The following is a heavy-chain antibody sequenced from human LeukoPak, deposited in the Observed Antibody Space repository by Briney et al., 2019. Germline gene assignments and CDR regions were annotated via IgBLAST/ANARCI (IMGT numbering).Heavy chain of an antibody. CDR1: GFTFSSYA. V-gene: IGHV3-23*01. D-gene: IGHD6-19*01. J-gene: IGHJ4*02. CDR3: LAGTERIDY. Sequence: SGGSLRLSCAASGFTFSSYAMSWVRQAPGKGLEWDSAISGSGGSTYYADSVKGRFTISRDNSKNTLYLQMNSLRAEDTAVYYCLAGTERIDYWGQGTLVTVSS. CDR2: ISGSGGST.